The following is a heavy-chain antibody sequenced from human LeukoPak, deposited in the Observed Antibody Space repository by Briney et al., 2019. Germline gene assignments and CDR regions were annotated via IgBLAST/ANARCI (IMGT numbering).Heavy chain of an antibody. CDR3: ARVCDFWSGYNHDAFDI. J-gene: IGHJ3*02. CDR1: GGSISSGNYY. D-gene: IGHD3-3*01. V-gene: IGHV4-30-4*08. Sequence: SETLSLTCTVSGGSISSGNYYWSWIRQPPGKGLEWIGYIYYSGSTYYNPSLKSRVTMSVDTSKNQFSLKLSSVTAADTAVYYCARVCDFWSGYNHDAFDIWGQGTMVTVSS. CDR2: IYYSGST.